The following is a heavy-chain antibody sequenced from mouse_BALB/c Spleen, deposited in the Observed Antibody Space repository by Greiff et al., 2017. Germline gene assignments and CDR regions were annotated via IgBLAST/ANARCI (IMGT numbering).Heavy chain of an antibody. CDR1: GFTFSSYA. CDR2: ISSGGST. V-gene: IGHV5-6-5*01. CDR3: ARGGSLLRLRDYAMDY. Sequence: EVMLVESGGGLVKPGGSLKLSCAASGFTFSSYAMSWVRQTPEKRLEWVASISSGGSTYYPDSVKGRFTISRDNARNILYLQMSSLRSEDTAMYYCARGGSLLRLRDYAMDYWGQGTSVTVSS. J-gene: IGHJ4*01. D-gene: IGHD1-2*01.